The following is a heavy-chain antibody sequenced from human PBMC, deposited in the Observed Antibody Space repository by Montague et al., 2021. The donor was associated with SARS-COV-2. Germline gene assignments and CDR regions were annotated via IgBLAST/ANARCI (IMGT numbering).Heavy chain of an antibody. CDR3: AKDGLIRGVNYFDY. V-gene: IGHV3-9*01. CDR2: INWNSGSI. CDR1: GFTFDDYA. D-gene: IGHD3-10*01. Sequence: SLRLSCAASGFTFDDYAMYWIRQAPGKGLEWVSGINWNSGSIGYADSVKGRFTISRDDAENFLYLQMNSLRAEDTALYYCAKDGLIRGVNYFDYWGQGTLVTVSS. J-gene: IGHJ4*02.